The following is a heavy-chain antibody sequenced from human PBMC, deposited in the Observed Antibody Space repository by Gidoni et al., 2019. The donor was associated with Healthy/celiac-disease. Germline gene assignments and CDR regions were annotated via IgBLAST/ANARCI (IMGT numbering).Heavy chain of an antibody. CDR3: ARDPPYDSSGYYFFDYYYGMDV. Sequence: EVQLVESGGGLVQPGGSLRLSCAASGFTVSSNYMSWVRQAPGKGLEWVSVIYSGGSTYYADSVKGRFTISRDNSKNTLYLQMNSLRAEDTAVYYCARDPPYDSSGYYFFDYYYGMDVWGQGTTVTVSS. V-gene: IGHV3-66*01. CDR1: GFTVSSNY. J-gene: IGHJ6*02. CDR2: IYSGGST. D-gene: IGHD3-22*01.